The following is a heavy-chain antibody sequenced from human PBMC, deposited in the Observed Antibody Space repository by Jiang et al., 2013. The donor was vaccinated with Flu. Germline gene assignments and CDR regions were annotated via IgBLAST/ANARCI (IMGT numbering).Heavy chain of an antibody. CDR3: TRHACGGDCYPDN. CDR2: IDPGDSET. J-gene: IGHJ4*02. D-gene: IGHD2-21*02. V-gene: IGHV5-51*01. CDR1: GHRLTSYW. Sequence: LKISCKVSGHRLTSYWIGWVRQMPGKGLEWMAIIDPGDSETRYSPSFQGQVTISADKSIRTAYLQWNSLKASDTAMYYCTRHACGGDCYPDNWGQGTLVTVSS.